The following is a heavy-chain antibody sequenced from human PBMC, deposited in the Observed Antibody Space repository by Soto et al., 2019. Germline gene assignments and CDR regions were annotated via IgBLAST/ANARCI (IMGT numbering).Heavy chain of an antibody. CDR2: IFSDNER. J-gene: IGHJ6*02. D-gene: IGHD4-17*01. V-gene: IGHV2-26*01. CDR1: GFSLSTGRMG. Sequence: SGPTLVKPTDTLTLTYTVSGFSLSTGRMGVSWIRQPPGKALEWLAHIFSDNERSYSTSMQGRLTISKDPSGSQVVLSMTNLDPVDTGTYYCVRMNADSYQFYYAMDVWGQGTTVTVSS. CDR3: VRMNADSYQFYYAMDV.